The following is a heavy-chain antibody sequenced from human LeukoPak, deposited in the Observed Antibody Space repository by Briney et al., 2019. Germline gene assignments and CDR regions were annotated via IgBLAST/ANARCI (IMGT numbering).Heavy chain of an antibody. Sequence: GGSLRLSCAASGFIFNNYAMSWVRQAPGKGLEWVSGISGSGDSIYYADSVKGRFTISRDNSKNTVYLQMNRLRAEDTAIYFCAKDHMAVADVRFDYWGQGTPVTVSS. CDR1: GFIFNNYA. CDR2: ISGSGDSI. CDR3: AKDHMAVADVRFDY. J-gene: IGHJ4*02. V-gene: IGHV3-23*01. D-gene: IGHD6-13*01.